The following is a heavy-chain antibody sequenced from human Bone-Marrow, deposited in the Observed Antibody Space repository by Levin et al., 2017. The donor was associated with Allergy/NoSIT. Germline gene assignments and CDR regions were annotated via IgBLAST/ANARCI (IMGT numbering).Heavy chain of an antibody. V-gene: IGHV3-30*18. CDR3: AKDQVAFGDYVFDY. J-gene: IGHJ4*02. CDR2: ISNDGGNT. D-gene: IGHD4-17*01. Sequence: PGGSLRLSCGGSGFSFSAYGMHWVRQAPGKGLEWVAVISNDGGNTHYADSVRGRFTISRDNSNNTLHLQMNSLRAEDTAMYYCAKDQVAFGDYVFDYWGQGTLVTVSS. CDR1: GFSFSAYG.